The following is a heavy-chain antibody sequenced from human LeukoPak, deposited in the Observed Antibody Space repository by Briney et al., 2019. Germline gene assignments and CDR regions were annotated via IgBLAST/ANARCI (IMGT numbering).Heavy chain of an antibody. CDR3: ARAPVLSGLQYPFYYFDY. J-gene: IGHJ4*02. Sequence: PSETLSLTCAVYGGSFSGYYWSWIRQPPGKGLEWIGEINHSGSTNYNPSLKSRVTISVDTSKNQFSLKLSSVTAADTAVYYCARAPVLSGLQYPFYYFDYWGQGTLVTVSS. D-gene: IGHD2-2*02. CDR2: INHSGST. CDR1: GGSFSGYY. V-gene: IGHV4-34*01.